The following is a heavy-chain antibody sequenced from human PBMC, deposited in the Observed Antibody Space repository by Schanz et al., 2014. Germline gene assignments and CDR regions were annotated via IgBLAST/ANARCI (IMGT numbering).Heavy chain of an antibody. CDR3: ARGRTFDY. CDR2: MQPDSGKT. J-gene: IGHJ4*02. CDR1: GYTFISYG. V-gene: IGHV1-8*01. Sequence: QVQLVQSGAEVRKPGASVKVSCKASGYTFISYGISWVRQAIGQGPEWMGWMQPDSGKTHYAEKFQGRVAMTRNTSMSTAYIELHILTSEDTAVYYCARGRTFDYWGQGTMVVVSS.